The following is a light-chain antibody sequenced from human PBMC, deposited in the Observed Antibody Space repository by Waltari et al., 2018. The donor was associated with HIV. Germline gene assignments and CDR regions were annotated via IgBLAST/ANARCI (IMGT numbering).Light chain of an antibody. V-gene: IGLV3-21*04. J-gene: IGLJ3*02. CDR1: NIGSYS. CDR3: QVWDSRSDHWV. Sequence: SYVLTQPPSVSFAPGETARIPCGGNNIGSYSVQWYHQKPGQAPLVWSDDDRARPSGIPERFSGSNSGNTATLTIGRVEAGDEADYYCQVWDSRSDHWVFGGGTKLTVL. CDR2: DDR.